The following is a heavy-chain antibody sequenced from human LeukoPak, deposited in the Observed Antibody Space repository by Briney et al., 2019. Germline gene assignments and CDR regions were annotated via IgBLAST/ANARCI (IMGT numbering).Heavy chain of an antibody. CDR2: INHSGST. Sequence: ASETLSLTCAVYGGSFSGYYWSWIRQPPGKGLEWIGEINHSGSTNYNPSLKSRVTISVDTSKNQFSLKLSSVTAADTAVYYCARGRFDSSGYYFGPIYYFDYWGQGTLVTVSS. CDR1: GGSFSGYY. J-gene: IGHJ4*02. CDR3: ARGRFDSSGYYFGPIYYFDY. D-gene: IGHD3-22*01. V-gene: IGHV4-34*01.